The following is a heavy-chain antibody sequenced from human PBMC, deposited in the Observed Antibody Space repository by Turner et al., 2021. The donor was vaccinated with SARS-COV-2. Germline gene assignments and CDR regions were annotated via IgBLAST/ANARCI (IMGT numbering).Heavy chain of an antibody. CDR2: IGYYGSNK. CDR3: ARDGGYSGYAYFDY. CDR1: GFTFSSYG. V-gene: IGHV3-33*01. Sequence: QVQLVESGGGVGQPGRSLRLSCEASGFTFSSYGMHGVRQAPVKGLEWVAVIGYYGSNKFYAYSVKGRFTISRDNSKNSLYLQMTSLRAEDTAVYYCARDGGYSGYAYFDYWGQGTLVTVSS. D-gene: IGHD5-12*01. J-gene: IGHJ4*02.